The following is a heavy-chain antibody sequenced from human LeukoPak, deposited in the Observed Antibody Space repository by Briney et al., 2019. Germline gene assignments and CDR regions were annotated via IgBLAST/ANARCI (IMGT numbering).Heavy chain of an antibody. CDR1: GGSISNYY. V-gene: IGHV4-4*07. J-gene: IGHJ5*02. D-gene: IGHD2-2*01. CDR2: IHISGTT. Sequence: SETLSLTCTVSGGSISNYYWSWIRQPAGKGLEWIGRIHISGTTNHNPSLKSRVTMSLDTSKNQLSLRLNSVTVADSAVYYCASTNCSSARCYGANWFDPWGQGTLVTVSS. CDR3: ASTNCSSARCYGANWFDP.